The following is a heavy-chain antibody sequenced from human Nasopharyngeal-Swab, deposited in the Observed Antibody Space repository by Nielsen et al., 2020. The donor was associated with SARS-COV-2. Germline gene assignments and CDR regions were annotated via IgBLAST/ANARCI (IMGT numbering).Heavy chain of an antibody. CDR1: GYSFIQYW. CDR3: VRRGCVTCSCPSSFDF. J-gene: IGHJ4*02. V-gene: IGHV5-51*01. CDR2: VYPGDSDT. D-gene: IGHD2-15*01. Sequence: GESLKISCEASGYSFIQYWVGWVRQMLGKGLEWMGIVYPGDSDTRYSPSFQGQVTISADNGFNTVYLQWSSLKSSDTAMYYCVRRGCVTCSCPSSFDFWGQGTLVTVSS.